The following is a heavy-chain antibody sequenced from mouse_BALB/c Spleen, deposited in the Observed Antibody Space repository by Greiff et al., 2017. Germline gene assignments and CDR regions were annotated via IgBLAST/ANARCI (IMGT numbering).Heavy chain of an antibody. V-gene: IGHV5-12-1*01. J-gene: IGHJ2*01. CDR2: ISSGGGST. Sequence: EVMLVESGGGLVKPGGSLKLSCAASGFAFSSYDMSWVRQTPEKRLEWVAYISSGGGSTYYPDTVKGRFTISRDNAKNTLYLQMSSLKSEDTAMYYCARHDGYPDYWGQGTTLTVSS. CDR1: GFAFSSYD. CDR3: ARHDGYPDY. D-gene: IGHD2-3*01.